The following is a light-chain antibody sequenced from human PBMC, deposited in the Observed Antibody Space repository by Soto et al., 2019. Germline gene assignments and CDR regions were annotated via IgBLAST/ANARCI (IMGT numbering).Light chain of an antibody. Sequence: DIVMTQSPDSLAVSLGERATINCKSSQSVLYRSNNKNYLAWYQQKPGQPPKLLISWASTRESGVPDRFSGSGSGTDFTLTISSLQAEDEAVYSCQQYYDSPFTFGPGTKVDIK. J-gene: IGKJ3*01. CDR1: QSVLYRSNNKNY. CDR3: QQYYDSPFT. V-gene: IGKV4-1*01. CDR2: WAS.